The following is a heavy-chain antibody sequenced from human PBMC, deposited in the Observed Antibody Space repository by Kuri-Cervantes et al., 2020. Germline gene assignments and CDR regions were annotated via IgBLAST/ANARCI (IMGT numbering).Heavy chain of an antibody. D-gene: IGHD3-10*01. V-gene: IGHV3-30*01. J-gene: IGHJ6*02. Sequence: GESLKISCAASGFTFSSYAMHWVRQAPGKGLEWVAVMSYDGSNKYYADSVKGRFTISRDNSKNTLYLQMNSLRAEDTAVYYCAKSPGGWGPVETYGSGRGGMDVWGQGTTVTVSS. CDR2: MSYDGSNK. CDR3: AKSPGGWGPVETYGSGRGGMDV. CDR1: GFTFSSYA.